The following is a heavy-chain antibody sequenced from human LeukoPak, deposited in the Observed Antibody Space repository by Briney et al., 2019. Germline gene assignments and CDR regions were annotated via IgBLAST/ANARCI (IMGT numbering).Heavy chain of an antibody. J-gene: IGHJ3*02. V-gene: IGHV1-69*10. CDR3: ARESTSRGYCTNGVCSSWAFDI. CDR1: GGTFISYA. Sequence: SVKVSFKASGGTFISYAISWVRQAPGQGLEWMGRIIPIFGIANYAQKFQGRVTITADKSTSTAYMELSSLRSEDTAVYYCARESTSRGYCTNGVCSSWAFDIWGQGTMVTVSS. CDR2: IIPIFGIA. D-gene: IGHD2-8*01.